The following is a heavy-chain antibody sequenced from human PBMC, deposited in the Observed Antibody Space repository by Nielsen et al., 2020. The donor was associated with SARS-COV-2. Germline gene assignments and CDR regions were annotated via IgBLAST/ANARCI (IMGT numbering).Heavy chain of an antibody. D-gene: IGHD3-10*01. CDR3: ANGGAGPEDYDYGMDV. Sequence: SLKISCAASGFTFDYYAMHWVRQAPGKGLEWVSGISWNSGSICYADSVKGRFTISRDNAKNSLYLQMNSLRAEDTALYYCANGGAGPEDYDYGMDVWGQGTTVTVSS. CDR2: ISWNSGSI. CDR1: GFTFDYYA. J-gene: IGHJ6*01. V-gene: IGHV3-9*01.